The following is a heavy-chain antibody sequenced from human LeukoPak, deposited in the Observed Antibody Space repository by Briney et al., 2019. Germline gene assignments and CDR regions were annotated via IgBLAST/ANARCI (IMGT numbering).Heavy chain of an antibody. CDR2: VTVSDNNT. Sequence: SGGSLRLTCAASGFPFNYYAVTWVRQAPGKGLEWVSTVTVSDNNTYYAGSLQGRFTLSGDRAKNTVFLQMDSLRVGDTAVYYCAMATSWYRIDHWGQGTLVTVPS. V-gene: IGHV3-23*01. D-gene: IGHD6-13*01. J-gene: IGHJ4*02. CDR3: AMATSWYRIDH. CDR1: GFPFNYYA.